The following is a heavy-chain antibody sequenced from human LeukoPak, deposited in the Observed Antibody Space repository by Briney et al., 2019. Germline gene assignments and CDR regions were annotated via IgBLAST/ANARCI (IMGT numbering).Heavy chain of an antibody. CDR2: IYYSGTT. CDR1: GGSISSGGYY. D-gene: IGHD1-26*01. J-gene: IGHJ4*02. CDR3: ARLYGGNFDY. Sequence: SQTLSLTCTVSGGSISSGGYYWSWIRQPPGKGLEWIGYIYYSGTTNYNPSLKSRVTISVDTSKNQFSLKLSSVTAADTAVYYCARLYGGNFDYWGQGTLVTVSS. V-gene: IGHV4-61*08.